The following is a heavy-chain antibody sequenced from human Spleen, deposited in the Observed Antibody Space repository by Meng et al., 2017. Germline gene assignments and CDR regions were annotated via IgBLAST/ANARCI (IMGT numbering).Heavy chain of an antibody. CDR2: INPDSGGT. CDR1: GYTFTGYF. V-gene: IGHV1-2*02. D-gene: IGHD5-12*01. CDR3: ARGVMNTGYTSPSDY. J-gene: IGHJ4*01. Sequence: ASVKVSCKASGYTFTGYFMHWVRQAPGQGLEWMGWINPDSGGTNYAQNFQDRVTMTRDTSISTAYMELSRLRSDDTAVYYCARGVMNTGYTSPSDYWGQGTQVTVSS.